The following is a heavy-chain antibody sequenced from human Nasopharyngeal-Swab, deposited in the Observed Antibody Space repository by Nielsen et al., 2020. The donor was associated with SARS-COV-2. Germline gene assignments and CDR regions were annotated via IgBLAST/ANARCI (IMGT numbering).Heavy chain of an antibody. CDR2: ISYDGSNK. J-gene: IGHJ4*02. CDR1: GFTFSSYA. CDR3: ARDFSPGSTYYFDY. D-gene: IGHD3-10*01. Sequence: GGSLRLSCAASGFTFSSYAMHWVRQAPGKGLEWVAVISYDGSNKYYADSVKGRFTISRDNSKNTLYLQMNSLRAEDTAVYYCARDFSPGSTYYFDYWGQGTLVTVSS. V-gene: IGHV3-30-3*01.